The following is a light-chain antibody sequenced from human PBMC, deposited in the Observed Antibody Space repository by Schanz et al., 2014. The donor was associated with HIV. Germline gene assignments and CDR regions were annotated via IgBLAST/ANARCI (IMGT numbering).Light chain of an antibody. CDR3: AGWDDSLNVWV. CDR1: TSNIGSNT. J-gene: IGLJ3*02. CDR2: NTT. V-gene: IGLV1-44*01. Sequence: QSGLTQPPSASGTPGQSVTVSCSGSTSNIGSNTVDWFRQPPGTPPKPLIYNTTVRPSGVPDRFSGSKSGTSASLAISGLQSEDEADYYCAGWDDSLNVWVFGGGTKLTVL.